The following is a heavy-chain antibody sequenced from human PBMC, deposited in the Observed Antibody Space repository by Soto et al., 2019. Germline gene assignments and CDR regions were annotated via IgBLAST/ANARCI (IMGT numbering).Heavy chain of an antibody. Sequence: QVQLQESGPRLVQPSETLSLTCSVSGGSVSSDSYYWSWIRQPPGAGLEWIGYIYFSGTTNYNPSLESRVTILVDSSKNQFSLKLSSVTAADTAVYYCARSPGSGDYVDHWGQGTLVAVSS. CDR1: GGSVSSDSYY. J-gene: IGHJ4*02. V-gene: IGHV4-61*01. CDR3: ARSPGSGDYVDH. CDR2: IYFSGTT. D-gene: IGHD4-17*01.